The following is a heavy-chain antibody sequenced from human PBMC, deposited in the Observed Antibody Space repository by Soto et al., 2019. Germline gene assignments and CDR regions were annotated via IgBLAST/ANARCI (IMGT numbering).Heavy chain of an antibody. CDR1: GDSVSSNSAA. J-gene: IGHJ5*02. V-gene: IGHV6-1*01. CDR2: TYYRSKWYN. CDR3: AISLRPQKWFDP. Sequence: SQTLSLTCAISGDSVSSNSAAWNWIRQSPSRGLEWLGRTYYRSKWYNDYAVSVKSRITINPDTYKNQFSLQLNSVTPEDTAVYYCAISLRPQKWFDPWGQGSMVNLSS. D-gene: IGHD4-17*01.